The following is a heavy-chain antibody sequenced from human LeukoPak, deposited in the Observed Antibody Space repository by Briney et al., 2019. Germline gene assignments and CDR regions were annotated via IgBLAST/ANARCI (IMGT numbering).Heavy chain of an antibody. CDR1: GYTFTSYA. J-gene: IGHJ6*03. CDR3: ARSYDFYNMDV. CDR2: INTNTVNP. D-gene: IGHD3-3*01. Sequence: ASVKVSCKASGYTFTSYAMKWVRQAPGQGLEWMGWINTNTVNPTYAQGFTGRFVFSLATSVSTAYLQISSLKAEDTAVYYCARSYDFYNMDVWGKGTTVTVSS. V-gene: IGHV7-4-1*02.